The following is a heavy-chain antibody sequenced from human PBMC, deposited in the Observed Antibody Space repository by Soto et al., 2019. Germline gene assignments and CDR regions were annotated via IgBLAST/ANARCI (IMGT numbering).Heavy chain of an antibody. CDR3: ARGTVAGNHDGLDY. Sequence: SEPLSLTCAVYGGSFSAYYWSWIRQPPGKGLEWIGEINHSGSTNYNPSLKSRVTISVDTSKNQFSLKLSSVTAADTAVYYCARGTVAGNHDGLDYWGQGTLVTVSS. CDR2: INHSGST. D-gene: IGHD6-19*01. J-gene: IGHJ4*02. CDR1: GGSFSAYY. V-gene: IGHV4-34*01.